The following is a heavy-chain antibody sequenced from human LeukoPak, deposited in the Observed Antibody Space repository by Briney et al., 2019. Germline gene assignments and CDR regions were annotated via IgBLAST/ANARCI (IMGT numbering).Heavy chain of an antibody. CDR1: GFTFGDYA. CDR2: IRSKAYGGTT. CDR3: TRAIRGFGYYYYYMDV. J-gene: IGHJ6*03. Sequence: GGSLRLSCTASGFTFGDYAMSWVRQAPGQGLEWVGFIRSKAYGGTTEYAASVKGRFTISRDDSKSIAYLQMNSLKTEDTAVYYCTRAIRGFGYYYYYMDVWGKGTTVTISS. V-gene: IGHV3-49*04. D-gene: IGHD3-10*01.